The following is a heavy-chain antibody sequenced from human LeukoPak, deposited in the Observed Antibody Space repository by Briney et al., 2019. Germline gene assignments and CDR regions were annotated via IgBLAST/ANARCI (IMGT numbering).Heavy chain of an antibody. CDR3: ARLRAGARVLYYYDSRVGGAFDI. CDR2: IYYSGST. V-gene: IGHV4-39*07. Sequence: SETLSLTCTVSGGSISSSSYYWGWIRQPPGKGLEWIGSIYYSGSTYYNPSLKSRVTISVDTSKNQFSLKLSSVTAADTAVYYCARLRAGARVLYYYDSRVGGAFDIWGQGTMVTVSS. CDR1: GGSISSSSYY. D-gene: IGHD3-22*01. J-gene: IGHJ3*02.